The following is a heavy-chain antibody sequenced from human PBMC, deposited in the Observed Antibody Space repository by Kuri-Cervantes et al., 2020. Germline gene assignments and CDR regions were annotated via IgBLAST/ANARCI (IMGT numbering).Heavy chain of an antibody. J-gene: IGHJ4*02. V-gene: IGHV3-23*01. CDR3: TKGGGSYALDY. CDR2: ISGSGGST. D-gene: IGHD1-26*01. Sequence: GGSLRLSCAASGFTFSSYAMSWVRQAPGKGLEWVAGISGSGGSTFYADAVKGRFTISRDNSKNTLYLQMNSLRAEDTAVYYCTKGGGSYALDYWGQGTLVTVSS. CDR1: GFTFSSYA.